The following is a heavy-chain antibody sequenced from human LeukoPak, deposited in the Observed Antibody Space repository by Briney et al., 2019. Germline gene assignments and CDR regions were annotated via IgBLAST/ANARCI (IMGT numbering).Heavy chain of an antibody. CDR1: GFTFSSYS. V-gene: IGHV3-21*01. Sequence: PGGSLRLSCAASGFTFSSYSMNWVRQAPGKGLEWVSSISSSSSYIYYADSVKGRFTISRDNAKNSLYLQMNSLRAEDTAVYYCARDRYTAMFVFDYWGQGTLVTVSS. J-gene: IGHJ4*02. CDR3: ARDRYTAMFVFDY. CDR2: ISSSSSYI. D-gene: IGHD5-18*01.